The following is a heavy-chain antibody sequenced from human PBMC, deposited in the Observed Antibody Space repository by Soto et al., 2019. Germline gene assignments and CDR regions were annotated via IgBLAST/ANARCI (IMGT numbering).Heavy chain of an antibody. D-gene: IGHD4-17*01. CDR2: IIPILAIA. CDR1: GGTFSSYT. J-gene: IGHJ5*02. CDR3: ARATVTGENWFDP. Sequence: QVQLVQSGAEVKKPGSSVKVSCKASGGTFSSYTISWVRQAPGQGLEWMGRIIPILAIANYAQKFQGRVTITADKSTSTAYMELSSLRSEYTAVYYCARATVTGENWFDPWGQGTLVTVSS. V-gene: IGHV1-69*02.